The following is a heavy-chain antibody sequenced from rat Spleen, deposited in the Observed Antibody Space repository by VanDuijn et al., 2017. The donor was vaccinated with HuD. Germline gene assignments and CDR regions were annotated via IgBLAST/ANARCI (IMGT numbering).Heavy chain of an antibody. CDR3: TPRPYHTSLNWFPY. Sequence: EVQLVESGGGLVQPGRSMKLSCAASGFTFSNYGLAWVRQAPKKGLEWVAYISYDGDTTYYRDSVKGRYTISRDNAKSTLYLQMDSLRTKDTAPHYCTPRPYHTSLNWFPYRGQGTLVTVSS. CDR2: ISYDGDTT. V-gene: IGHV5-20*01. J-gene: IGHJ3*01. D-gene: IGHD2-5*01. CDR1: GFTFSNYG.